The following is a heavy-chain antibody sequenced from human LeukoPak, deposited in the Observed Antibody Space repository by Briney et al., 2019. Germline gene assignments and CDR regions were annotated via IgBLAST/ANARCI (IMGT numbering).Heavy chain of an antibody. V-gene: IGHV1-46*01. J-gene: IGHJ1*01. D-gene: IGHD3-22*01. CDR1: GYTFTSYY. Sequence: GASVKVSCKASGYTFTSYYMHWVRQAPGQGLEWMGIINPSGGSTSYAQKFQGRVTMTRDTSTSTVYMELSRLRSDDTAVFYCARGYYDSSDFEYLQHWGQGTLVTVSS. CDR3: ARGYYDSSDFEYLQH. CDR2: INPSGGST.